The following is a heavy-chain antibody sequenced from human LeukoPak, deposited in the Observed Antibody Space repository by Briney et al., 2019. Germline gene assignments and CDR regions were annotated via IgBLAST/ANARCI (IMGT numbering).Heavy chain of an antibody. D-gene: IGHD3-3*01. Sequence: PGGSLRLSCAASGFTFSSYAMSWVRQPPGKGLEWVSVIYSGGSTYYADSVKGRFTISRHNSKNTLYLQMNSLRAEDTAVYYCAREHTIFGVGYYYYYGMDVSGQGTTVTVSS. J-gene: IGHJ6*02. V-gene: IGHV3-53*04. CDR3: AREHTIFGVGYYYYYGMDV. CDR1: GFTFSSYA. CDR2: IYSGGST.